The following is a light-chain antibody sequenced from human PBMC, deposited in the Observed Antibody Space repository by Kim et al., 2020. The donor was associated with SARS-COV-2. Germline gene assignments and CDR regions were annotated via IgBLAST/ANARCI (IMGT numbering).Light chain of an antibody. V-gene: IGKV1-33*01. J-gene: IGKJ2*01. Sequence: DIQMTQSPSSLSASVGDRVTITCQASQDISNNLNWYQQKSGEGPKLLIYDASSLDTGVPSKFSGRGSGTDFTFTINNLEPEDTATYFCQHYYGFSYTFGQGTKLEI. CDR1: QDISNN. CDR3: QHYYGFSYT. CDR2: DAS.